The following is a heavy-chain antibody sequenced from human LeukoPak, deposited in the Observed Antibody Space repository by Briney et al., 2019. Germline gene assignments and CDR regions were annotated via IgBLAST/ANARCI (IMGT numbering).Heavy chain of an antibody. CDR2: INHSGST. V-gene: IGHV4-34*01. D-gene: IGHD2-2*01. J-gene: IGHJ4*02. CDR1: GGSFSGYY. CDR3: ATGILGYCSSTSCCGGLD. Sequence: SETLSLTCAVYGGSFSGYYWSWIRQPPGKGLEWIGEINHSGSTNYNPSLKSRVTISVDTSKNQFSLKLSSVTAADTAVYYCATGILGYCSSTSCCGGLDWGQGTLVTVSS.